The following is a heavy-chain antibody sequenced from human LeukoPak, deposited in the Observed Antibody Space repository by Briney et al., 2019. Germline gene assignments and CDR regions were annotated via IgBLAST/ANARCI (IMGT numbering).Heavy chain of an antibody. D-gene: IGHD3-22*01. CDR3: AKYFLVRYYDSSDDAVDI. Sequence: PGGLLRSSCAAAGIFFSSYAACLGRQAPGKGLEWVSAISGGGGSTYYVDSVKGRFTISRDNSKHTLYLQMNSLRAEDTAVYYCAKYFLVRYYDSSDDAVDIWGQGTMVTVSS. CDR1: GIFFSSYA. CDR2: ISGGGGST. J-gene: IGHJ3*02. V-gene: IGHV3-23*01.